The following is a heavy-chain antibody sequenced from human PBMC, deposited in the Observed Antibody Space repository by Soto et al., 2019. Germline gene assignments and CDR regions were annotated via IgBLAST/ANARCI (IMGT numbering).Heavy chain of an antibody. CDR2: ISWNSGSI. CDR3: AKASGDYGDAFDI. D-gene: IGHD4-17*01. V-gene: IGHV3-9*01. Sequence: EVQLVESGGGLVQPGRSLRLSCAASGFTLDDYAMHWVRQAPGKGLEWVSGISWNSGSIGYADSVKGRFTISRDNAKNSLYLQMNSLRAEDTALYYCAKASGDYGDAFDIWGQGTMVTVSS. J-gene: IGHJ3*02. CDR1: GFTLDDYA.